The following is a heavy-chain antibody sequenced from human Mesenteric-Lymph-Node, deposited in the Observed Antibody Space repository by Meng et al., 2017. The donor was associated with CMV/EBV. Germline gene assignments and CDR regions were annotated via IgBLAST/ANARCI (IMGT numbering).Heavy chain of an antibody. CDR1: GSVSGYY. J-gene: IGHJ5*02. CDR2: INHSGST. Sequence: GSVSGYYWSWIRQPPGKGLEWIGEINHSGSTNYNPSLKSRVTISVDTSKNQFSLKLSSVTAADTAVYYCALLGYCSSTSCSNNWFDPWGQGTLVTVSS. D-gene: IGHD2-2*01. CDR3: ALLGYCSSTSCSNNWFDP. V-gene: IGHV4-34*01.